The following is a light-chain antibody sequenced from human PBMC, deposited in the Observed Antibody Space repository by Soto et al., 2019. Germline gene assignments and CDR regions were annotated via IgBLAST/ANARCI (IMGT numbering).Light chain of an antibody. J-gene: IGKJ2*01. V-gene: IGKV3-11*01. CDR2: DAS. CDR1: QSVGNY. CDR3: QQRSNWPPKYT. Sequence: EIVLTQSPATLSLSPGERATLSCRASQSVGNYLAWYQQKPGQAPRLLIYDASNRATGIPARFTGSGSGTDFTLTISSREPEDFAVYYCQQRSNWPPKYTFGQGTKLEI.